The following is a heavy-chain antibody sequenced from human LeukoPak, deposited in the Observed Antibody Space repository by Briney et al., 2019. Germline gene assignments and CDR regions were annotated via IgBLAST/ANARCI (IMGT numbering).Heavy chain of an antibody. CDR3: AREGARSSGSYYNGYYFDY. CDR2: INPNSGGT. CDR1: GYTFTGYY. D-gene: IGHD3-10*01. J-gene: IGHJ4*02. V-gene: IGHV1-2*04. Sequence: ASVKVSCKASGYTFTGYYMHWVRQAPGQGLEWMGWINPNSGGTNYAQKFQGWVTMTRDTSISTAYMELSRLRSDDTAVYYCAREGARSSGSYYNGYYFDYWGQGTLVTVSS.